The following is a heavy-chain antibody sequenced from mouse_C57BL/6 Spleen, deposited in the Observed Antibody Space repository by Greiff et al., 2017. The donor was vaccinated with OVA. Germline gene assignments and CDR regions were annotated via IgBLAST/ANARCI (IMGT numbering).Heavy chain of an antibody. CDR2: INPNNGGT. CDR3: ARSIYCSSNYYAMDY. V-gene: IGHV1-22*01. J-gene: IGHJ4*01. CDR1: GYTFTDYN. D-gene: IGHD1-1*01. Sequence: EVQLQQSGPELVKPGASVKLSCKASGYTFTDYNMHWVKQSPGKSLEWIGYINPNNGGTSYNQKFKGKATLTVNKTSSTAYMELRSLTSEDSAVYYCARSIYCSSNYYAMDYWGKGTSVTVSS.